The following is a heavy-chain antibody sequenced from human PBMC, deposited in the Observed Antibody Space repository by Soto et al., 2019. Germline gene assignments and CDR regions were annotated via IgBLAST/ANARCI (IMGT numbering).Heavy chain of an antibody. CDR2: IIPIFGTA. Sequence: SVKVSCKASGGTFSSYAISWVRQAPVQGLEWMGGIIPIFGTANYAQKFQGRVTITADESTSIAYMELSSLRSEDTAVYYCARDPSLEDSSMARRGQRTLVTVSS. CDR3: ARDPSLEDSSMAR. CDR1: GGTFSSYA. J-gene: IGHJ4*02. D-gene: IGHD6-6*01. V-gene: IGHV1-69*13.